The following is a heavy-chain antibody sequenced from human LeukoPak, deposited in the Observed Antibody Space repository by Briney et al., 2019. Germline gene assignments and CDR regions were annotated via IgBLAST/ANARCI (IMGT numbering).Heavy chain of an antibody. V-gene: IGHV1-69*04. J-gene: IGHJ6*02. CDR3: ARAQTRYCSGGSCYRYYYYYGMDV. CDR1: GGTFSSYA. Sequence: SVKVSCKASGGTFSSYAISWVRQAPGQGLEWVGRIIPILGIANSAQKFQGRVTITADKSTSTAYMELSSLRSEDTAVYYCARAQTRYCSGGSCYRYYYYYGMDVWGQGTTVTVSS. D-gene: IGHD2-15*01. CDR2: IIPILGIA.